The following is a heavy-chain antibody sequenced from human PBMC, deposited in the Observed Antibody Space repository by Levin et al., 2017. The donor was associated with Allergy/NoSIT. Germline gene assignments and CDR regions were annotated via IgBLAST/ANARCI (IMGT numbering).Heavy chain of an antibody. V-gene: IGHV1-69*02. Sequence: KISCKASGGTFSSYTISWVRQAPGQGLEWMGRIIPILGIANYAQKFQGRVTITADKSTSTAYMELSSLRSEDTAVYYWASPGIAVAGTGRGYYYGMDVWGQGTTVTVSS. CDR3: ASPGIAVAGTGRGYYYGMDV. CDR1: GGTFSSYT. CDR2: IIPILGIA. D-gene: IGHD6-19*01. J-gene: IGHJ6*02.